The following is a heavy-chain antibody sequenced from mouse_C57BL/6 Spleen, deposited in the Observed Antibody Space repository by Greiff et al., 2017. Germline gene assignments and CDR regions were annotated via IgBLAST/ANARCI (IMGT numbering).Heavy chain of an antibody. Sequence: AGGSMKLSCAASGFTFSDAWMDWVRQSPEKGLEWVAEIRNKANNHATYYAESVKGRFTISRDDSKSSVYLQMNSLRAEDTGIYYCTRHDGYYFDYWGQGTTLTVSS. V-gene: IGHV6-6*01. CDR1: GFTFSDAW. CDR2: IRNKANNHAT. D-gene: IGHD2-3*01. CDR3: TRHDGYYFDY. J-gene: IGHJ2*01.